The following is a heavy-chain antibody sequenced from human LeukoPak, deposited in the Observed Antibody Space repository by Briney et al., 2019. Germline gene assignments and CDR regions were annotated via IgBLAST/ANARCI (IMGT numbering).Heavy chain of an antibody. D-gene: IGHD3-22*01. V-gene: IGHV3-23*01. Sequence: GGSLRLSCAVSGFTFSTYAMSWVRQAPGKGLEWVSTINISGSGGTTYYADSVKGRLTISSDNSKNTVYLQMNSLRVEDTAVYYCAKEKDDSSGPFDYWGQGTLVTVSS. CDR2: INISGSGGTT. J-gene: IGHJ4*02. CDR1: GFTFSTYA. CDR3: AKEKDDSSGPFDY.